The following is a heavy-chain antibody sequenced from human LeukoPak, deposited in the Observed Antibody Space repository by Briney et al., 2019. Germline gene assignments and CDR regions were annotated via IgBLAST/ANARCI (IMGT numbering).Heavy chain of an antibody. CDR2: IYYSGST. CDR1: GGSISSYY. V-gene: IGHV4-59*08. Sequence: PSETLSLTCTVSGGSISSYYWSWIRQPPGKGLEWIGYIYYSGSTNYNPSLKSRVTISVDTSKNQFSLKLSSVTAADTAVYYCARQKLGYSGYDSLFDYWGQGTLATVSS. CDR3: ARQKLGYSGYDSLFDY. D-gene: IGHD5-12*01. J-gene: IGHJ4*02.